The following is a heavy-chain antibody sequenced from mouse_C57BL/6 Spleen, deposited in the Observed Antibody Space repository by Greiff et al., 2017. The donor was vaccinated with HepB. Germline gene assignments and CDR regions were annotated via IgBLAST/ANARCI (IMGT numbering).Heavy chain of an antibody. J-gene: IGHJ2*01. V-gene: IGHV1-42*01. Sequence: VQLKESGPELVKPGASVKISCKASGYSFTGYYMNWVKQSPEKSLEWIGEINPSTGGTTYNQKFKAKATLTVDKSSSTAYMQLKSLTSEDSAVYYCARFTTVVATDYFDYWGQGTTLTVSS. CDR2: INPSTGGT. D-gene: IGHD1-1*01. CDR1: GYSFTGYY. CDR3: ARFTTVVATDYFDY.